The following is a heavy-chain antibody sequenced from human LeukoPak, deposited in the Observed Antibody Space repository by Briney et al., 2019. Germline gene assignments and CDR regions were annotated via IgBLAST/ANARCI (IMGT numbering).Heavy chain of an antibody. CDR2: IYHSGDT. J-gene: IGHJ4*02. CDR3: ARQYNGNDFFDY. V-gene: IGHV4-59*08. D-gene: IGHD1-20*01. Sequence: SETLSLTCTVSGGSISSYYWSWIRQPPGKGLEWIGNIYHSGDTYYNPSLKSRVTISVDTSKNQFSLKLSSVTAADTAVYYCARQYNGNDFFDYWGQGTLVTVSS. CDR1: GGSISSYY.